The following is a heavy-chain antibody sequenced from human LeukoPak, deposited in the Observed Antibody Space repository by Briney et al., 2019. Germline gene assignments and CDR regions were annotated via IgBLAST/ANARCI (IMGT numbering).Heavy chain of an antibody. CDR3: ARGYSSSWDADY. J-gene: IGHJ4*02. D-gene: IGHD6-13*01. CDR2: ISSSSRTI. V-gene: IGHV3-48*01. Sequence: GGSLRLSCATSGFIFSSYSMNWVRQAPGKGLEWVSYISSSSRTIYYADSAKGRFTISRDNSKNTLYLQMNSLRAEDTAVYYCARGYSSSWDADYWGQGTLVTVSS. CDR1: GFIFSSYS.